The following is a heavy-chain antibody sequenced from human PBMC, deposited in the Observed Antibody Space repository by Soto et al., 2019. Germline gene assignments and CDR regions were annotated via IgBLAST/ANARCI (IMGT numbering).Heavy chain of an antibody. CDR3: ARRPRRAAAGIDY. Sequence: QLQLQESGPGLVKPSETLSLTCTVSGGSISSSSYYWGWIRQPPGKGLEWIGSIYYSGSTYYNPSLKSRVTISVDTSKNQFSLKLSSVTAADTAVYYCARRPRRAAAGIDYWGQGTLVTVSS. CDR2: IYYSGST. J-gene: IGHJ4*02. V-gene: IGHV4-39*01. CDR1: GGSISSSSYY. D-gene: IGHD6-13*01.